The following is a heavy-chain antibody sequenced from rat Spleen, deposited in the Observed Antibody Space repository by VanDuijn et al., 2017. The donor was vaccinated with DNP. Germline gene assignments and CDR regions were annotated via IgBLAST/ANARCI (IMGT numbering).Heavy chain of an antibody. CDR3: VASAGWGYFDY. D-gene: IGHD1-4*01. CDR1: GFTFSDYY. V-gene: IGHV5-20*01. CDR2: ISSDGSHT. J-gene: IGHJ2*01. Sequence: EVKLVESGGGLVQPGRSLKLSCAGSGFTFSDYYMAWVRQTPTKGLDWVASISSDGSHTYYRDSVKGRFTISRDNAKSILYLQMESLRSEDTATYYCVASAGWGYFDYWGQGVVVTVSP.